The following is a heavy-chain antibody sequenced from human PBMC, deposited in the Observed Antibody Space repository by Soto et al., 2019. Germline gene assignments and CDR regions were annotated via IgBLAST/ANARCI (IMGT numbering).Heavy chain of an antibody. V-gene: IGHV1-69*13. CDR3: ARGYCSGGSCYGTSFEY. D-gene: IGHD2-15*01. J-gene: IGHJ4*02. CDR1: GDTLTSYA. Sequence: GASVKVSCKASGDTLTSYAISWVRQAPGQGLEWMGGIIPIFGTANYAQKFQGRVTITADESTSTAYMELSSLRSEDTAVYYCARGYCSGGSCYGTSFEYWGQGTLVTVSS. CDR2: IIPIFGTA.